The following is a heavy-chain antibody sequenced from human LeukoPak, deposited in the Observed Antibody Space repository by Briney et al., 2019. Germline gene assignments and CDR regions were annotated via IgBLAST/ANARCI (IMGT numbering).Heavy chain of an antibody. CDR3: ARDHAAYSSSWYDFDY. J-gene: IGHJ4*02. V-gene: IGHV1-2*02. CDR1: GYTFTGYY. CDR2: INPNSGGT. Sequence: ASVKVSCKASGYTFTGYYMHWVRQAPGQGLEWMGWINPNSGGTNYAQKFQGRVTMTRDTPISTAYMELSRLRSDDTAVYYCARDHAAYSSSWYDFDYWGQGTLVTVSS. D-gene: IGHD6-13*01.